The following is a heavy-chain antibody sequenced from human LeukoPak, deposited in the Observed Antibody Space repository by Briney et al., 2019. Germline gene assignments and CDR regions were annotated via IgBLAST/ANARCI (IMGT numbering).Heavy chain of an antibody. D-gene: IGHD2-21*02. Sequence: SETLSLTCTVSGGSISSDYWSWIRQPPGKGLEWIGYIYYSGNTNYNPSLKSRVTISVDTSKNQFSLKLSSVTAADTAVYYCARANVVTAIDYWGQGTLVTVSS. CDR1: GGSISSDY. CDR3: ARANVVTAIDY. V-gene: IGHV4-59*01. J-gene: IGHJ4*02. CDR2: IYYSGNT.